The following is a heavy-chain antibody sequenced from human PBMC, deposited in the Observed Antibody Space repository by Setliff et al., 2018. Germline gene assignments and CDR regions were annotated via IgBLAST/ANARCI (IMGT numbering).Heavy chain of an antibody. V-gene: IGHV3-21*01. Sequence: GGSLRLSCAASGFSFTTYTMNWIRQAPGQGLEWVSSIDTSSTWIYSADSVKGRFTISRDNAENSLYLQMNSLRAEDTAVYYCARSETCHSTHCSPYDYWGQGTPVTVSS. CDR3: ARSETCHSTHCSPYDY. CDR2: IDTSSTWI. J-gene: IGHJ4*02. D-gene: IGHD2-2*01. CDR1: GFSFTTYT.